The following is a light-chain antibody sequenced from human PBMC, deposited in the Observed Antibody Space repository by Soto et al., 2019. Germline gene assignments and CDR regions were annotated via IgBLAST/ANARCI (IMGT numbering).Light chain of an antibody. J-gene: IGLJ3*02. CDR1: SSNIAYNY. CDR3: ETWDRTLRAGV. V-gene: IGLV1-51*01. CDR2: EDH. Sequence: HSVLTQPPSVSAAPGQKVTISCSGSSSNIAYNYVSWYQMVPGTAPKLLIYEDHKRPSGIPDRFSGSKSGASATLAITGLQTGDEGDYYCETWDRTLRAGVFGGGTQLTVL.